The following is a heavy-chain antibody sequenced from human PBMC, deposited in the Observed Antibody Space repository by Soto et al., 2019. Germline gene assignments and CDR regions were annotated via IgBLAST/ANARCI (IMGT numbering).Heavy chain of an antibody. CDR1: GYTFTSYA. D-gene: IGHD2-2*01. CDR2: INAGNGNT. Sequence: GASVKVSCKASGYTFTSYAMHWVRQAPGQRLEWMGWINAGNGNTKYSQKFQGRVTITRDTSASTAYMELSSLRSEDTAVYYCARGCSSTSCYYYWFDPWGQGTLVTVSS. J-gene: IGHJ5*02. CDR3: ARGCSSTSCYYYWFDP. V-gene: IGHV1-3*01.